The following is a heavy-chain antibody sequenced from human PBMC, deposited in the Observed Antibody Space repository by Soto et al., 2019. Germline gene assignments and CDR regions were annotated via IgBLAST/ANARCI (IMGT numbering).Heavy chain of an antibody. D-gene: IGHD2-15*01. Sequence: ASVKVSCKASGDTFTSYGISWVRQAPGQGLEWMGWISAYNGNTNYAQKLQGRVTMTTDTSTSTAYMELRSLRSDDTAVYYCASSVQVVAATDAFDIWGQGTMVTVSS. CDR2: ISAYNGNT. CDR1: GDTFTSYG. V-gene: IGHV1-18*01. CDR3: ASSVQVVAATDAFDI. J-gene: IGHJ3*02.